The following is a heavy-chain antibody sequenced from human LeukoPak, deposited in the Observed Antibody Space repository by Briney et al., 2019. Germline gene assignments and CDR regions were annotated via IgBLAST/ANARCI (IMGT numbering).Heavy chain of an antibody. CDR1: GFTCSSYA. J-gene: IGHJ4*02. D-gene: IGHD3-9*01. V-gene: IGHV3-23*01. CDR3: AKSASPLTGYYRFYY. Sequence: PGGSLRLSCAVSGFTCSSYAMSWVRRAPGKGLECVSAISDSGGYTYYADSVKGRFTISRDNSKNTLYLQMNSLRAEDTAVYYCAKSASPLTGYYRFYYWGQGTLVTVSS. CDR2: ISDSGGYT.